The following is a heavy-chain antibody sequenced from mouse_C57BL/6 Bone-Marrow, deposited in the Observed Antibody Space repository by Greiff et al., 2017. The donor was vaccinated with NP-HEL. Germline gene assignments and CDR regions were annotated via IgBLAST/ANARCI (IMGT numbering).Heavy chain of an antibody. CDR3: ARLLLRWFDY. V-gene: IGHV7-3*01. CDR1: GFTFTDYY. CDR2: IRHKANGYTT. J-gene: IGHJ2*01. Sequence: EVQLVESGGGLVQPGGSLSLSCAASGFTFTDYYMSWVRQPPGKALEWLGFIRHKANGYTTEYSASVKGRFTISRDNSQSILYLQMNALRAEDSTTYYCARLLLRWFDYWGQGTTLTVS. D-gene: IGHD1-1*01.